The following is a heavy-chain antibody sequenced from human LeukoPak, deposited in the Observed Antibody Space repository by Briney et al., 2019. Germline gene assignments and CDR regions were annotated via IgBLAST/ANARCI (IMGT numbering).Heavy chain of an antibody. CDR2: MNPNSSNT. CDR3: ARVGASDY. Sequence: ASLRVSSKAPGDTSTSYDINWVRQATEQGLEWMGWMNPNSSNTGDAQKFQGRLIMTKNPSISTAYMELSSLRSEDTAVYYCARVGASDYWGQGTLVTVSS. CDR1: GDTSTSYD. V-gene: IGHV1-8*01. J-gene: IGHJ4*02. D-gene: IGHD1-26*01.